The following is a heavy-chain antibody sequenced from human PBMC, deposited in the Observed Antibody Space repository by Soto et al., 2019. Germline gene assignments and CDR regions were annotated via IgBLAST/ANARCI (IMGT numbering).Heavy chain of an antibody. CDR3: ARGYSYRLTNWFDP. CDR1: GDGFASCA. D-gene: IGHD5-18*01. V-gene: IGHV1-3*01. J-gene: IGHJ5*02. CDR2: INAGNGNT. Sequence: GASVAVCWAACGDGFASCARRWVRQAKGQRLEWMGWINAGNGNTKYSQKFQGRVTITRDTSASTAYMELSSLRSEDTAVYYSARGYSYRLTNWFDPWGQGTLVTVSS.